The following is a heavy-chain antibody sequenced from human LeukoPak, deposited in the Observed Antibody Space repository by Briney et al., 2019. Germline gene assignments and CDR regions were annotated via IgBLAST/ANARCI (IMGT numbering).Heavy chain of an antibody. CDR2: IKQDGSEK. V-gene: IGHV3-7*03. Sequence: PGGSLRLSCAASGFTFSSYWMSWVRHAPGKGLEWVSNIKQDGSEKYYVDSVKGRFTISRDNAKNSLYLQMNSLRAEDTAVYYCAKLRRYQLPSIGNYFDYWGQGTLVTVSS. J-gene: IGHJ4*02. CDR3: AKLRRYQLPSIGNYFDY. CDR1: GFTFSSYW. D-gene: IGHD2-2*01.